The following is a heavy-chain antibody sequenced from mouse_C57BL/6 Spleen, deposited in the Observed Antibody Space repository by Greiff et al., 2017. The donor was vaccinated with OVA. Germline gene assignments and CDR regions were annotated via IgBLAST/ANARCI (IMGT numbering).Heavy chain of an antibody. V-gene: IGHV1-62-2*01. J-gene: IGHJ2*01. CDR1: GYTFTEYT. D-gene: IGHD2-2*01. CDR3: ARHEVECYGGGYAYGY. CDR2: FYPGSGSM. Sequence: QVHLKQSGAELVKPGASVKLSCKASGYTFTEYTIHWVKQRSGQGLEWIGWFYPGSGSMKYNEKFKDKATLTADKSSSTVYMELSRLTSEDSAVYFCARHEVECYGGGYAYGYWGQVATLTVSS.